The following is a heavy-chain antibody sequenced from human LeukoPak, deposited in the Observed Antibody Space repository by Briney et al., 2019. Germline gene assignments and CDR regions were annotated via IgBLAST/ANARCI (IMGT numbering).Heavy chain of an antibody. CDR2: VSSNSGST. D-gene: IGHD2-15*01. CDR3: AKGGDYCSGARCYLTDD. V-gene: IGHV3-9*01. J-gene: IGHJ4*02. Sequence: GGSLRLSCAASGFSFGDYAMHWVRQAPGKGPEWVSRVSSNSGSTDYADSVKGRFTISRDNAKNSLFLQMNSLRAEDTALYYCAKGGDYCSGARCYLTDDWGQGTLVTVSS. CDR1: GFSFGDYA.